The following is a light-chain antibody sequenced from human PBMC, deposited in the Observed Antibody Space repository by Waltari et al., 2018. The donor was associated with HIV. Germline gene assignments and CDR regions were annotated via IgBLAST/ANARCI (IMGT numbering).Light chain of an antibody. CDR1: SSNIGRNA. J-gene: IGLJ2*01. Sequence: QSVLTQPPSVSSAPGQRVSISCSGSSSNIGRNAVNWYQQLPGKPPKLLIYFDDLLFSGVSDRFSASQSGTSASLAVSGLRSEDEADYYCSTWDDSLNAILFGGGTRLTV. CDR3: STWDDSLNAIL. CDR2: FDD. V-gene: IGLV1-36*01.